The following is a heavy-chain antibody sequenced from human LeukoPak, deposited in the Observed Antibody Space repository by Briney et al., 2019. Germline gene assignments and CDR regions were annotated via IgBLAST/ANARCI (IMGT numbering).Heavy chain of an antibody. CDR3: AKDPPGYYDFWSGYYTGDWFDP. CDR1: GFTFSSYA. D-gene: IGHD3-3*01. V-gene: IGHV3-23*01. CDR2: ISGSGGST. Sequence: GGSLRLSCAASGFTFSSYAMSWVRQAPGKGLEWVSAISGSGGSTYYADSVKGRFTISRDNSKNTLYLQMNSLRAENTAVYYCAKDPPGYYDFWSGYYTGDWFDPWGQGTLVTVSS. J-gene: IGHJ5*02.